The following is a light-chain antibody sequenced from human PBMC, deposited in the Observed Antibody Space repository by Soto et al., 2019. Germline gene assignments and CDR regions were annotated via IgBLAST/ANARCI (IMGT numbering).Light chain of an antibody. CDR3: QRYNTYWT. CDR2: KAS. V-gene: IGKV1-5*03. J-gene: IGKJ1*01. CDR1: QIISSW. Sequence: DIQMTQSPSTLSASVGDRVTITCRASQIISSWLAWYQQKPGKAPKLLIYKASSLVSGVPSRFSGSGSGTEFTLTISGLQPDDVATYYCQRYNTYWTFGQGTKVEIK.